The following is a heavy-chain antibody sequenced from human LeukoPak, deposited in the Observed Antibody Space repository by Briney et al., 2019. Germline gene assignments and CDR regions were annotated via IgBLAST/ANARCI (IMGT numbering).Heavy chain of an antibody. V-gene: IGHV3-21*01. CDR3: ARVGYSGYDQFSF. J-gene: IGHJ4*02. Sequence: GGSLRLSCTASGFTFGDYAMSWFRQAPGKGLEWVSSISSSSSYIYYADSVKGRFTISRDNAKNSLYLQMNSLRAEDTAVYYCARVGYSGYDQFSFWGQGTLVTVSS. D-gene: IGHD5-12*01. CDR2: ISSSSSYI. CDR1: GFTFGDYA.